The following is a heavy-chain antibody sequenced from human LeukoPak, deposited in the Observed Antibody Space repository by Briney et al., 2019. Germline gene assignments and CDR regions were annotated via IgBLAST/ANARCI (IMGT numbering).Heavy chain of an antibody. D-gene: IGHD2-2*01. CDR3: ARGGYCSSTSCYYYDAFDI. Sequence: PGGSLRLSCAASGFTFSNYAMSWVRQAPGKGLEWVSALSGSGGSTYYADSVKGRFTISRDNSKNTLYLQMNSLRAEDTAVYYCARGGYCSSTSCYYYDAFDIWGQGTMVTVSS. CDR1: GFTFSNYA. V-gene: IGHV3-23*01. J-gene: IGHJ3*02. CDR2: LSGSGGST.